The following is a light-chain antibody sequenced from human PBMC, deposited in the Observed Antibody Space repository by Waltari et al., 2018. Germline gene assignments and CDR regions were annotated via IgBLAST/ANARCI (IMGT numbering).Light chain of an antibody. J-gene: IGKJ1*01. CDR2: GAS. Sequence: EIVLSQSPATLSLSPGERATLSCRASQSVTRTFAWYQQKPGHAPRLLIYGASIRGTGTPNMCSGSGCGTYFILTSSLLEPEFVAEYCCQHYRKLLATFGQGTKVEIK. CDR1: QSVTRTF. V-gene: IGKV3-20*01. CDR3: QHYRKLLAT.